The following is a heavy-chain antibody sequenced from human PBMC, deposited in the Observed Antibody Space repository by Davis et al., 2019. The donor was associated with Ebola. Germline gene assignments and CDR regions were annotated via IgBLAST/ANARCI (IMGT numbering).Heavy chain of an antibody. V-gene: IGHV3-11*06. D-gene: IGHD6-13*01. Sequence: GGSLRLSCAASGFTFSDHYMSWIRQAPGKGLEWVSYISSSSSYTNYADSVKGRFTISRDNSKNTLYLQMNSLRTEDTAVYYCARRMPAAGTGGVDYWGQGTLVTVSS. CDR1: GFTFSDHY. CDR2: ISSSSSYT. CDR3: ARRMPAAGTGGVDY. J-gene: IGHJ4*02.